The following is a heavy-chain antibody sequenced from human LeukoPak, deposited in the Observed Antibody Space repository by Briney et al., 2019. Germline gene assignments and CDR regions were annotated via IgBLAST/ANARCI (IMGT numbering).Heavy chain of an antibody. CDR3: VGNWHADY. CDR2: INNSGDST. J-gene: IGHJ4*02. Sequence: GGSLRLSCAASGFTFSSYAMSWVRQAPGKGLEWVSSINNSGDSTYYADSVKGRFTISRDNSKTTLYLQMNSLRAEDTAVYYCVGNWHADYWGQGTLVTVSS. CDR1: GFTFSSYA. V-gene: IGHV3-23*01. D-gene: IGHD1-1*01.